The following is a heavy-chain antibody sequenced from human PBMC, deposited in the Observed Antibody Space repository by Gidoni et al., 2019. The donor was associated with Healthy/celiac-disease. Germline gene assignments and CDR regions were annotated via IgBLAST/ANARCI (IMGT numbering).Heavy chain of an antibody. J-gene: IGHJ4*02. V-gene: IGHV3-33*01. CDR1: GFPFSSYG. CDR2: IWYDGSNK. CDR3: ARGVGAVAGTGGVWWYFDY. D-gene: IGHD6-19*01. Sequence: QVQLVASGGGVVQPGRSLRLSCAASGFPFSSYGMHWVRQAPGKGLEWVAVIWYDGSNKYYADSVKGRFTISRDNSKNTLYLQMNSLRAEDTAVYYCARGVGAVAGTGGVWWYFDYWGQGTLVTVSS.